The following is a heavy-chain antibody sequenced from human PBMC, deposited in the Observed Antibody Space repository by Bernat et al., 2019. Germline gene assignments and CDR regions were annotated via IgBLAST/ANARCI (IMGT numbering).Heavy chain of an antibody. Sequence: EVQLVESGGGLVQPGRSLRLSCAASGFTFDDYAMHWVRQAPGKGLEWVSGISWNSGSIGYADSVKGRFTISRDNAKNSLYLQMNSLRAEDTALYYCARGSDYGNYYFDYWGQGTLVTVSS. V-gene: IGHV3-9*01. CDR1: GFTFDDYA. CDR2: ISWNSGSI. J-gene: IGHJ4*02. CDR3: ARGSDYGNYYFDY. D-gene: IGHD4-17*01.